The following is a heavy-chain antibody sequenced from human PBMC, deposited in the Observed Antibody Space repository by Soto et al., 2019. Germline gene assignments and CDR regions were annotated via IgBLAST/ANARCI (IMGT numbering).Heavy chain of an antibody. V-gene: IGHV3-30*18. CDR2: ISHDGTNK. CDR3: AKDEYYYSRSGYYIFDS. CDR1: GFTFSAYG. Sequence: QAQLVESGGGVVQPGESLRLSCEVSGFTFSAYGMHWVRQAPGKGLEWVAAISHDGTNKNYGDSVKGRFTISRDNSKKSLYLQLNDVRPEDTALYYCAKDEYYYSRSGYYIFDSWGQGTLVTVSS. J-gene: IGHJ4*02. D-gene: IGHD3-22*01.